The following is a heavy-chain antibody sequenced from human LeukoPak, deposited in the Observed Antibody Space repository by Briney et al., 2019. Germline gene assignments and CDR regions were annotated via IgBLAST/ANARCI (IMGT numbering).Heavy chain of an antibody. V-gene: IGHV4-31*11. D-gene: IGHD3-10*01. CDR1: GGSFSGYY. CDR3: ARVPPYYYGSGIQ. CDR2: IYYSGST. Sequence: SETLSLTCAVYGGSFSGYYWSWIRQHPGKGLEWIGYIYYSGSTYYNPSLKSRVTISVDTSKNQFSLKLSSVTAADTAVYYCARVPPYYYGSGIQWGQGTLVTVSS. J-gene: IGHJ4*02.